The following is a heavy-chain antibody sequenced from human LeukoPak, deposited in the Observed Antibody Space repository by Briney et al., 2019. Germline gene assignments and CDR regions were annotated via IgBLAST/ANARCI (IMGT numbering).Heavy chain of an antibody. CDR2: INHSGST. Sequence: SETLSLTCAVYGGSFSGYYWSWIRQPPGKGLEWIGEINHSGSTNYNPSLKSRVTISVDTSKNQFSLKLSSVTAADTAVYYCARRVTGRGTFYFDYWGQGSLITVSS. V-gene: IGHV4-34*01. J-gene: IGHJ4*02. CDR1: GGSFSGYY. D-gene: IGHD3-16*01. CDR3: ARRVTGRGTFYFDY.